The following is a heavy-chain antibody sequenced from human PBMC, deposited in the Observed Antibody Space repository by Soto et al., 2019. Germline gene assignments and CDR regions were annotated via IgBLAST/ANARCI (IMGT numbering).Heavy chain of an antibody. Sequence: QVQLVESGGGVVQPGRSLRLSCAASGFTFSTYAMNWVRQAPGKGLEWVALISSDGGNKYYADSVKGRFTISRDNSKNTLYLQMSSLRGEDTAVYYCARDGNTYYYDRQDYWGQGSLVTVSS. V-gene: IGHV3-30-3*01. J-gene: IGHJ4*02. CDR1: GFTFSTYA. D-gene: IGHD3-22*01. CDR2: ISSDGGNK. CDR3: ARDGNTYYYDRQDY.